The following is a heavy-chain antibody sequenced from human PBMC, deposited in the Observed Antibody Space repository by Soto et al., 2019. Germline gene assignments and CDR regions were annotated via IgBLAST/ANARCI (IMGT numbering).Heavy chain of an antibody. V-gene: IGHV1-18*01. CDR2: ISAYNGNT. Sequence: ASVKVSCKASGYTFTSYGISWVRQAPGQGLEWMGWISAYNGNTNYAQKLQGRVTMTTDTSTSTAYMELRSLRSDDTAVYYCARELRGAGTRLLSDYWGQGTLVTVS. J-gene: IGHJ4*02. CDR1: GYTFTSYG. D-gene: IGHD6-13*01. CDR3: ARELRGAGTRLLSDY.